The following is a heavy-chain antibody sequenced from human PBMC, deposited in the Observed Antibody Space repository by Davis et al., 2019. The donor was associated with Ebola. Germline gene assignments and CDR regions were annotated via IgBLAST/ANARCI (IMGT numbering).Heavy chain of an antibody. Sequence: PSETLSLTCAVSGASISSSNWWSWVRQPPGKGLEWIGEISHSGSTNQNPSLKSRVTISVDRSKNQFSLKLSSVTAADTAVYYCARSVDTAMVQEANYFDYWGQGTLVTVSS. CDR1: GASISSSNW. V-gene: IGHV4-4*02. CDR3: ARSVDTAMVQEANYFDY. CDR2: ISHSGST. J-gene: IGHJ4*02. D-gene: IGHD5-18*01.